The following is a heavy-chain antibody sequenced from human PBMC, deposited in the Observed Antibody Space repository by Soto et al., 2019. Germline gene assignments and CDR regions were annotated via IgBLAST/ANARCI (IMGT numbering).Heavy chain of an antibody. D-gene: IGHD6-19*01. CDR2: IYYSGST. Sequence: SETLSLTCTVSGGSISSYYWSWIRQPPGKGLEWIGYIYYSGSTNYNPSLKSRVTISVDTSKNQFSLKLSSVTAADTAVYYCASGGAVAGYFRSTAYYMDVWGKGTTVTVSS. CDR1: GGSISSYY. J-gene: IGHJ6*03. CDR3: ASGGAVAGYFRSTAYYMDV. V-gene: IGHV4-59*01.